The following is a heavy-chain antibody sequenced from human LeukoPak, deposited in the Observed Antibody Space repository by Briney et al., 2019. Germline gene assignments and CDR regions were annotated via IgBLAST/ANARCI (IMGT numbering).Heavy chain of an antibody. CDR1: GFTFSSYA. Sequence: GGSLRLSCAASGFTFSSYAMSWVRQAPGKGLEWVSAISGSGGATYYVDSVKGRFTISRDNAKNSLYLQMNSLRVEDTAIYYCARISRGELPTFWGQGTLVIVSS. D-gene: IGHD1-7*01. CDR2: ISGSGGAT. J-gene: IGHJ4*02. CDR3: ARISRGELPTF. V-gene: IGHV3-23*01.